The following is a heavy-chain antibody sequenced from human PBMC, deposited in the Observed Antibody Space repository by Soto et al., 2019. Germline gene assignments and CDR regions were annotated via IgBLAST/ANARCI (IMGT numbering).Heavy chain of an antibody. V-gene: IGHV4-39*01. CDR2: IYYSGST. CDR3: ARHSDCSGGSCYSEYFAVGNWFDP. D-gene: IGHD2-15*01. J-gene: IGHJ5*02. CDR1: GGSFSSGRYY. Sequence: QLQLQESGPGLVKPSETLSLTCTVSGGSFSSGRYYWGWIRQPPGKGLEWIGSIYYSGSTYSNPSLKSRVTIFVETSKNQFSLRLSSVTAADTAVYYCARHSDCSGGSCYSEYFAVGNWFDPWGQGTLVTVSS.